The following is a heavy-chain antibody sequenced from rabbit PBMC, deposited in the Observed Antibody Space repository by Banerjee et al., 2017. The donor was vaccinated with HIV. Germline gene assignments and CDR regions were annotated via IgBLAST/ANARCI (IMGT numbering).Heavy chain of an antibody. CDR3: AREYGGDVGNAYATRLDL. CDR1: GFSFSSSYW. CDR2: IHAGSGST. Sequence: QEQLVESGGGLVQPEGSLTLTCTASGFSFSSSYWIYWVRQAPGKGLEWIACIHAGSGSTCYATWAKGRFTISKTSSTTVTLQMTSLTAADTATYFCAREYGGDVGNAYATRLDLWGQGTLVTVS. V-gene: IGHV1S45*01. D-gene: IGHD6-1*01. J-gene: IGHJ3*01.